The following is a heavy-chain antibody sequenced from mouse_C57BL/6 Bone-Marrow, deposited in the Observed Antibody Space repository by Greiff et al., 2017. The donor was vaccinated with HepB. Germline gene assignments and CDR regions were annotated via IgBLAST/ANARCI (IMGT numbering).Heavy chain of an antibody. Sequence: QVQLQQSGAELVKPGASVKMSCKASGYTFTSYWITWVKQRPGQGLEWIGDIYPGSGSTNYNEKFKSKATLTVDTSSSTAYMQLSSLTSEDSAVYYCARGGTTVVANYYAMDYWGQGTSVTVSS. CDR1: GYTFTSYW. D-gene: IGHD1-1*01. J-gene: IGHJ4*01. V-gene: IGHV1-55*01. CDR3: ARGGTTVVANYYAMDY. CDR2: IYPGSGST.